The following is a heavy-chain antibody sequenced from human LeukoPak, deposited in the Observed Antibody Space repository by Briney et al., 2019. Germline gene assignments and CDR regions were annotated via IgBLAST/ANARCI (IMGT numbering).Heavy chain of an antibody. V-gene: IGHV1-46*01. CDR1: GYSFSNSH. J-gene: IGHJ3*02. CDR2: IAPSAGNT. D-gene: IGHD3-10*01. Sequence: GASVKVSCKASGYSFSNSHVHWVRHWVRQAPGQGLEWVGAIAPSAGNTQYAQKFQGRVTMTRDTSTSTVYMELSSLTSEDTAVYYCAREMGITKYSHIWGQGTLVTVSS. CDR3: AREMGITKYSHI.